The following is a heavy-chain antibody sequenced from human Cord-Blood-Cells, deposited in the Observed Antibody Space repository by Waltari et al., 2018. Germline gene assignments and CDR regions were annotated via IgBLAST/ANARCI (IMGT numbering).Heavy chain of an antibody. CDR3: AAEARSDYYYYYYMDV. J-gene: IGHJ6*03. D-gene: IGHD4-17*01. CDR2: IVVGSGNT. CDR1: GFTFTSSA. V-gene: IGHV1-58*01. Sequence: QMQLVQSGPEVKKPGTSVKVSCKASGFTFTSSAVQWVRQARGQRLEWIGWIVVGSGNTNYAQKFQERVTITRDMSTSTAYMELSSLRSEDTAVYYCAAEARSDYYYYYYMDVWGKGTTVTVSS.